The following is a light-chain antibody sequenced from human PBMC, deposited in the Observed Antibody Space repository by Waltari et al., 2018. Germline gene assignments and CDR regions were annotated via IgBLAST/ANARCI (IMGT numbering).Light chain of an antibody. J-gene: IGKJ1*01. CDR1: QRVSRA. Sequence: EIVLTQSPGTLSLSPGERATLSCRASQRVSRALARYQQKPGQAPMLLIYDASSRATGIPDRFSGSGTGTDFSLTISRLEPEDFAVYYCQKYVNLPATFGQGTKVEIK. CDR3: QKYVNLPAT. V-gene: IGKV3-20*01. CDR2: DAS.